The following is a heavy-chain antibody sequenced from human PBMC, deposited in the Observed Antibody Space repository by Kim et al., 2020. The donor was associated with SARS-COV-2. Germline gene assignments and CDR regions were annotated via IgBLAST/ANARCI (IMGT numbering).Heavy chain of an antibody. CDR2: IYYSGST. V-gene: IGHV4-39*01. CDR3: ASSDRARYFGNIVPVSAVNYYYCGMEV. Sequence: SETLSLTCTVSGGSISSSSYYWGWIRQPPGKGLEWIGSIYYSGSTYYNPSLKSRVTISVDTSKNQFSLKLSSVTAADTAVYYCASSDRARYFGNIVPVSAVNYYYCGMEVCGQGTTGTVSS. J-gene: IGHJ6*02. CDR1: GGSISSSSYY. D-gene: IGHD3-9*01.